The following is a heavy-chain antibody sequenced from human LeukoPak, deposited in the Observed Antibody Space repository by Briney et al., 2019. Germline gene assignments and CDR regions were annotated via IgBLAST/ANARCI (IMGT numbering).Heavy chain of an antibody. CDR2: ISAYNGNT. D-gene: IGHD6-25*01. CDR3: ASGSSGMPYYYYYYGMDV. J-gene: IGHJ6*02. V-gene: IGHV1-18*01. Sequence: ASVKVSCKASGYTFTSYGISWVRQAPGQGLEWMGWISAYNGNTNYAQKLQGRVTMTTDTSTSTAYMELRSLRSEDTAVYYCASGSSGMPYYYYYYGMDVWGQGTTVTVSS. CDR1: GYTFTSYG.